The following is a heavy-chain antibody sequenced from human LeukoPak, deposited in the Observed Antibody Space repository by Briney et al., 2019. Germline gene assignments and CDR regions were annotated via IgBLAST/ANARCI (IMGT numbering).Heavy chain of an antibody. V-gene: IGHV1-58*02. J-gene: IGHJ4*02. CDR3: AASYGDYALDY. D-gene: IGHD4-17*01. CDR1: GYTFTSYG. CDR2: IVVGSGNT. Sequence: ASVKVSCKASGYTFTSYGISWVRQAPGQGLEWIGWIVVGSGNTNYAQKFQERVTITRDMSTSTAYMELSSLRSEDTAVYYCAASYGDYALDYWGQGTLVTVSS.